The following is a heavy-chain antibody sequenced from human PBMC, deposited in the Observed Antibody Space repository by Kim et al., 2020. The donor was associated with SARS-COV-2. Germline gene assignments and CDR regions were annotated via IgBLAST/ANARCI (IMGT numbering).Heavy chain of an antibody. CDR2: ISSSSSYI. CDR1: GFTFSSYS. V-gene: IGHV3-21*01. Sequence: GGSLRLSCAASGFTFSSYSMNWVRQAPGKGLEWVSSISSSSSYIYYADSVKGRFTISRDNAKNSLYLQMNSLRAEDTAVYYCARGSAALGSGRNWFDPWGQGTLVTVSS. D-gene: IGHD6-6*01. J-gene: IGHJ5*02. CDR3: ARGSAALGSGRNWFDP.